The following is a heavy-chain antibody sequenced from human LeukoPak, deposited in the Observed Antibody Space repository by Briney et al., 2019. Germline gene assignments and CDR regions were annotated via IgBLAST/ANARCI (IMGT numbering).Heavy chain of an antibody. CDR2: ISSSGSTI. J-gene: IGHJ4*02. CDR1: GFTFSSYE. D-gene: IGHD3-9*01. V-gene: IGHV3-48*03. Sequence: GGSLRLSCAASGFTFSSYEMNWVRQAPGKGLEWVSYISSSGSTIYYADSVKGRFTISRDNAKNSLYLQMNSLRAEDTAVYYCAREGILTGYSGYWGQGTLVTVSS. CDR3: AREGILTGYSGY.